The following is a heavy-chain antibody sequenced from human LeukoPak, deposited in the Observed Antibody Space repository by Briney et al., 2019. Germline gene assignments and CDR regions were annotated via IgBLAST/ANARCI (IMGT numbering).Heavy chain of an antibody. J-gene: IGHJ3*01. CDR2: ISASGANT. Sequence: GGSLRLSCEASGFTFRSYGMSWVRQAPGKGLEWLSYISASGANTFYADSVKGRFTISRDNAKNSVYLEMNSLRAEDTAVYYCASRRSGWPNDAFDVWGRGTMVTVTS. D-gene: IGHD6-19*01. CDR3: ASRRSGWPNDAFDV. CDR1: GFTFRSYG. V-gene: IGHV3-48*01.